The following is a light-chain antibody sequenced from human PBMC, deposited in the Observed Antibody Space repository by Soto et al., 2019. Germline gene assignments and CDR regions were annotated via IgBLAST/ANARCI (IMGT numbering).Light chain of an antibody. J-gene: IGKJ5*01. CDR3: QQANSFPIT. Sequence: DIQMTQSPSSVSASVGDRVTITCRASQGISSWLAWYQQKPGKAPKLVIYAASNLQSEVQSRFRGSGSGTDFTITLRSMEPEDFANYYCQQANSFPITFGQGARLKIK. CDR1: QGISSW. V-gene: IGKV1-12*01. CDR2: AAS.